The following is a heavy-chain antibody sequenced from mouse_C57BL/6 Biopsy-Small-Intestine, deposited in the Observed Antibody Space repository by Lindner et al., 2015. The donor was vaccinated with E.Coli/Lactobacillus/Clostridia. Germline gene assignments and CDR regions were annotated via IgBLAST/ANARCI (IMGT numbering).Heavy chain of an antibody. CDR1: GYTFTDYE. D-gene: IGHD1-1*01. CDR2: IDPETGGT. CDR3: ARRRSSPYFDY. V-gene: IGHV1-15*01. J-gene: IGHJ2*01. Sequence: VQLQESGAELVRPGASVTLSCKASGYTFTDYEMHWVKQTPVHGLEWIGAIDPETGGTAYNQKFKGKAILTADKSSSTAYMELRSLTSEDSAVYYCARRRSSPYFDYWGQGTTLTVSS.